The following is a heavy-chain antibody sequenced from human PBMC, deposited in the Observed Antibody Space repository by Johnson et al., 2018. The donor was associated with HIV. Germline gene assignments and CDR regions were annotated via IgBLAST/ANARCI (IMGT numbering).Heavy chain of an antibody. J-gene: IGHJ3*02. CDR3: ARLAFDI. Sequence: QVQLVESGGGVVQPGRSLRLSCAASGFTFSSYAMHWVRQAPGKGLEWVAVISYDGSEKYYADSVKGRFTISRDNSKNTLYLQMNSLRTEETAVYYCARLAFDIWGQGTMVTVSS. V-gene: IGHV3-30*04. CDR2: ISYDGSEK. CDR1: GFTFSSYA.